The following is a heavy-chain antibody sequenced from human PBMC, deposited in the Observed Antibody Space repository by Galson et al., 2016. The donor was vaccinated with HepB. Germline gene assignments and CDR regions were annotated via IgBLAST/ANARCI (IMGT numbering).Heavy chain of an antibody. CDR3: ARKSMAGPRSYFDY. V-gene: IGHV3-30*03. D-gene: IGHD6-19*01. J-gene: IGHJ4*02. Sequence: SLRLSCAASGFTFSNYGMHWVRQAPGKGLEWVAVMSVDGSNKYYADSVKGRFTISRDSSQNTLYLQMNSLRTEDTAVYFCARKSMAGPRSYFDYWGQGTLVTVSS. CDR1: GFTFSNYG. CDR2: MSVDGSNK.